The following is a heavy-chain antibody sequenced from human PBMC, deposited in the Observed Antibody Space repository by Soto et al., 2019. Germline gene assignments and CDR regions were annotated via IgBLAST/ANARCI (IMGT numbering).Heavy chain of an antibody. J-gene: IGHJ6*02. V-gene: IGHV3-53*01. Sequence: PGGSLRLSCAASGFTVSSNYMSWVRQAPGKGLEWVSVIYSGGSTYYADSVKGRFTISRDNSKNTLYLQMNSLRAEDTAVYYCARAGYYYEFGGMDVWGQGTTVTVSS. CDR2: IYSGGST. CDR1: GFTVSSNY. CDR3: ARAGYYYEFGGMDV. D-gene: IGHD3-22*01.